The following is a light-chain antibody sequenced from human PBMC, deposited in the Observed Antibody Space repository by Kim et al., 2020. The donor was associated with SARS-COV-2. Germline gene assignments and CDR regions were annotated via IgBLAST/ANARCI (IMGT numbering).Light chain of an antibody. CDR2: RAY. J-gene: IGKJ4*01. CDR1: QDITND. Sequence: DIQMTQSPSAMSASVGERVTITCRASQDITNDLSWFQQKPGKAPKRLIYRAYTLESGVPSRFSGSGSGTEFTLTISSLQPEDSATYWCLQYNSYPLTFGGGTKLEIK. V-gene: IGKV1-17*03. CDR3: LQYNSYPLT.